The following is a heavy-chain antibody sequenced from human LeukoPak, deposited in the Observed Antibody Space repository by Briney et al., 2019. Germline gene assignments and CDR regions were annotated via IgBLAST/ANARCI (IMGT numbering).Heavy chain of an antibody. Sequence: PGGSLRLSCAASGFTFSSYAMSWVRQAPGKGLEWVSAISGSGGSTYYADSVKGRFTISRDSSKNTLYLQMNSLRAEDTAVYYCAKFLVGYSYGFLDYWGQGTLVTVSS. CDR1: GFTFSSYA. V-gene: IGHV3-23*01. CDR3: AKFLVGYSYGFLDY. D-gene: IGHD5-18*01. CDR2: ISGSGGST. J-gene: IGHJ4*02.